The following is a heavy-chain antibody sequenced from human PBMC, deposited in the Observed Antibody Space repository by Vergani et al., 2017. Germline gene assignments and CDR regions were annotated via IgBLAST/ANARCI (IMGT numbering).Heavy chain of an antibody. CDR1: GFSPSTSGAG. V-gene: IGHV2-5*02. CDR3: AHRLIYYCPFDY. J-gene: IGHJ4*02. CDR2: IYWDDDK. D-gene: IGHD3-10*01. Sequence: QFTLKESGPTLVKPTQTFPLTCTFPGFSPSTSGAGVGWIRQPPGKALEWLALIYWDDDKRYSPSLKSRLTITKDTSNNQVVLTMTNMDPVDTATYYCAHRLIYYCPFDYGGQGTLVTGSS.